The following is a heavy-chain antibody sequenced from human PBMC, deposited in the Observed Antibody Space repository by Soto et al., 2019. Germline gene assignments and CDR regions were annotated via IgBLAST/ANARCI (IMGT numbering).Heavy chain of an antibody. V-gene: IGHV4-59*01. CDR1: GGSISSYY. Sequence: SETLSLTCTVSGGSISSYYWSWIRQPPGLGLEWFGYIYFSGSTNYNPSLKSRVTISVDTSISQFSLKLSSVTAADTAVYYCARDTGDSSGYNDAFDIWGQGTMVTVSS. CDR3: ARDTGDSSGYNDAFDI. J-gene: IGHJ3*02. CDR2: IYFSGST. D-gene: IGHD3-22*01.